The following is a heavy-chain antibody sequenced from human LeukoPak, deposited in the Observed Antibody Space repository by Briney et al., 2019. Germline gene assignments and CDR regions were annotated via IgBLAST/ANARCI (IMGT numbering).Heavy chain of an antibody. Sequence: SETLSLTCTVSGGSVSSYYWNWIRQPPGKGLEWIGYIHYSGGTKYNPSLNSRVTMTIDTSTNQLSLKLSSVTAADTAVYYCSRGLYSSTWPDYWGQGSLVTVSS. V-gene: IGHV4-59*08. J-gene: IGHJ4*02. CDR1: GGSVSSYY. CDR2: IHYSGGT. D-gene: IGHD6-13*01. CDR3: SRGLYSSTWPDY.